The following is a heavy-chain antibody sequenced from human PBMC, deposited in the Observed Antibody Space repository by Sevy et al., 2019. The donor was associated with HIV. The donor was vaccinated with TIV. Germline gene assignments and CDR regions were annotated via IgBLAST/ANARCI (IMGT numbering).Heavy chain of an antibody. Sequence: GGSLRLSCAASGFTFSSYSMNWVRQAPGKGLEWVSYISSSSTIYYADSVKGRFTISRDNAKNSLYLQMNSLRDEDTAVYYCARDQGVGATTGDAFDIWGQGTMVTVSS. CDR1: GFTFSSYS. V-gene: IGHV3-48*02. J-gene: IGHJ3*02. CDR3: ARDQGVGATTGDAFDI. D-gene: IGHD1-26*01. CDR2: ISSSSTI.